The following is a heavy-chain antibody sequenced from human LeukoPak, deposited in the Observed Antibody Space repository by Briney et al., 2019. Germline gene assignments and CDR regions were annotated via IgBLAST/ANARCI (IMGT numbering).Heavy chain of an antibody. Sequence: GSLILSCAASGFTFSSYVMSWVRQAPGKGLEWVSSISGNGGRRYYTDSVKGRFTVSRDNSKNTLYLQMNSLRAEDTAVYYCAKAGGIPYCGSDCYAPLDYWGQGTLATVSS. CDR1: GFTFSSYV. J-gene: IGHJ4*02. CDR3: AKAGGIPYCGSDCYAPLDY. CDR2: ISGNGGRR. D-gene: IGHD2-21*02. V-gene: IGHV3-23*01.